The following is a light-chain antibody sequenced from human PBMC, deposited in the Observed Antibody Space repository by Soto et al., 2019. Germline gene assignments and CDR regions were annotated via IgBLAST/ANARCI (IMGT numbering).Light chain of an antibody. Sequence: DIQMTQSPSSLSASVGDRVTITCQASQDINNYLNWYQQKPGRAPKLLIFDASNLETGVPSRFSGSGSGTDFTFAISSLQPEDAAAYYCQQYAQLPLTFGGGTKVEIK. CDR3: QQYAQLPLT. V-gene: IGKV1-33*01. J-gene: IGKJ4*01. CDR1: QDINNY. CDR2: DAS.